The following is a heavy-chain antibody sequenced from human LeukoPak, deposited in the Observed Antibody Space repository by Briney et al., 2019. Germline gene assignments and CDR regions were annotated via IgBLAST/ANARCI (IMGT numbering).Heavy chain of an antibody. Sequence: PSETLSLTCTVSGGSISSSSYSWGWIRQPPGKGLESIGEIYDSGTINYNPSLRSRATISVDTSKNHFSLKLTSVTAADTAVYYCAKGEDSTGYKYWGQGTLVTVSS. CDR3: AKGEDSTGYKY. D-gene: IGHD3-22*01. J-gene: IGHJ4*02. V-gene: IGHV4-39*02. CDR2: IYDSGTI. CDR1: GGSISSSSYS.